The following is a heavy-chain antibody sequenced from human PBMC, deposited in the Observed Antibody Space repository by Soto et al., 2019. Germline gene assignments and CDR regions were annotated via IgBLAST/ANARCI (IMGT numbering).Heavy chain of an antibody. CDR2: ISGSGGST. CDR3: AKDRHTFIITREMGLGNPVAFDI. J-gene: IGHJ3*02. D-gene: IGHD3-22*01. CDR1: GFTFSSYA. Sequence: GGSLRLSCAASGFTFSSYAMSWVRQAPGKGLEWVSAISGSGGSTYYADSVKGRFTISRDNSKNTLYLQMNSLRAEDTAVYYCAKDRHTFIITREMGLGNPVAFDIWGQGTMVTVSS. V-gene: IGHV3-23*01.